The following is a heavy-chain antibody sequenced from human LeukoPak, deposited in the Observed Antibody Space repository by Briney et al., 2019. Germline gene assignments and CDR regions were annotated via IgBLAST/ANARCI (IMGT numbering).Heavy chain of an antibody. Sequence: PGGSLRLSCAASGFTFSSYAMSWVRQAPGKGLEWVSAINGSGGSTYYADSVKGRFTISRDNSKNTLYLQMNSLRAEDTAVYYCAKEGGPYCSGGSCYSDYWGQGTLVTVSS. J-gene: IGHJ4*02. V-gene: IGHV3-23*01. CDR3: AKEGGPYCSGGSCYSDY. D-gene: IGHD2-15*01. CDR1: GFTFSSYA. CDR2: INGSGGST.